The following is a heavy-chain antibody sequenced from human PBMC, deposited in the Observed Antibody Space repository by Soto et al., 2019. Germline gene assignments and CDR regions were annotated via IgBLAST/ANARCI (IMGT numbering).Heavy chain of an antibody. CDR1: GFTFGSYS. V-gene: IGHV3-48*01. CDR3: ARDSVTVTTYYLDV. D-gene: IGHD4-17*01. CDR2: ISSSSSTI. Sequence: GGSLRLSCAASGFTFGSYSMNWVRQAPGKGLEWVSYISSSSSTIYYADSVKGRFTISRDNAKNSLYLQMNSLRAEDTAVYYCARDSVTVTTYYLDVPGKGTTVTLSS. J-gene: IGHJ6*03.